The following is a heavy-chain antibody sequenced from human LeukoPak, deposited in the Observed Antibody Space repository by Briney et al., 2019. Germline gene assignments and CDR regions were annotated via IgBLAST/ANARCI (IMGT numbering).Heavy chain of an antibody. Sequence: PSETLSLTCTVSGGSISSSSYYWGWIRQPPGKGLEWIGYVYYSGSTNYNPSLKSRVTISVDTSKNQFSLKLSSVTAADTAVYYCARGYDYFDYWGRGTLVTVSS. D-gene: IGHD5-12*01. CDR1: GGSISSSSYY. J-gene: IGHJ4*02. V-gene: IGHV4-61*05. CDR2: VYYSGST. CDR3: ARGYDYFDY.